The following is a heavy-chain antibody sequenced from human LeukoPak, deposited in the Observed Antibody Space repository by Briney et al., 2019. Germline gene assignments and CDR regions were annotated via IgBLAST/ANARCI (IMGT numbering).Heavy chain of an antibody. Sequence: GGSLRLSCAASGFTFDDYAMHWVRQAPGKGLEWVSGISWNSGSIGYADSVKGRFTISRDNAKNSLYLHMNSLRAEDTAVYYCARDVSGALDYWGQGTLVTVSS. CDR2: ISWNSGSI. CDR1: GFTFDDYA. D-gene: IGHD1-26*01. V-gene: IGHV3-9*01. CDR3: ARDVSGALDY. J-gene: IGHJ4*02.